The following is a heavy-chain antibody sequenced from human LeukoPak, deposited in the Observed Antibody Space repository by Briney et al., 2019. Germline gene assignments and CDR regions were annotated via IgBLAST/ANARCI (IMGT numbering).Heavy chain of an antibody. V-gene: IGHV3-11*06. CDR3: ARAYGQVYFDN. J-gene: IGHJ4*02. Sequence: GGSLRLSCAASGFTFCDYYMSWIRQATGKWLEWVSYISTGSSYTNYADSVKGRFTISRDNAKNSLSLQMNSLRAEDTAIYYCARAYGQVYFDNWGQGTLVTVSS. CDR2: ISTGSSYT. D-gene: IGHD3-10*01. CDR1: GFTFCDYY.